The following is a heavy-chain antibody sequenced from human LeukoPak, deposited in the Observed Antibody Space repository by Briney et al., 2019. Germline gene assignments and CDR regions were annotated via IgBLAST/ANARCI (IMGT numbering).Heavy chain of an antibody. Sequence: GGSLRLSCTTSGFTFSSYAMSWVRQAPGKGLQWVSGINAGDRSTYYAESVKGRFTISRDNSKNTLYLQMNSLRVEDTAVYYCAKDFVAVAGGKVDCWGQGTLVTVSS. D-gene: IGHD6-19*01. V-gene: IGHV3-23*01. CDR3: AKDFVAVAGGKVDC. CDR2: INAGDRST. J-gene: IGHJ4*02. CDR1: GFTFSSYA.